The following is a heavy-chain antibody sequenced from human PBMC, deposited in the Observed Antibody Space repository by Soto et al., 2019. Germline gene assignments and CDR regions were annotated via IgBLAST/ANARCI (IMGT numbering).Heavy chain of an antibody. CDR2: IIDSGGNT. J-gene: IGHJ4*02. V-gene: IGHV3-23*01. CDR1: GFTFSNYA. D-gene: IGHD3-22*01. CDR3: AKGAGYDSSGYYYALFDS. Sequence: GSLRLSCAASGFTFSNYAMSWVLQAPGKGLDWVSAIIDSGGNTYYEDSVKGRFTISRDNSKNTLYLQMNSLRAEDTAVYYCAKGAGYDSSGYYYALFDSWGQGALVTVYS.